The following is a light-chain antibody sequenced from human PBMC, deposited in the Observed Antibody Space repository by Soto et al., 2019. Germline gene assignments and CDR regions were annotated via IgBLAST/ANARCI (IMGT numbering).Light chain of an antibody. CDR2: DAS. CDR1: QRISTW. CDR3: QQYKSYWT. J-gene: IGKJ1*01. V-gene: IGKV1-5*01. Sequence: IRITQAPAALSASLGDVVTITCRASQRISTWVAWYQQKPGKAPKLLISDASSLETGVPSRFSGSGSGTEFTLTINSLQPDDFATYYCQQYKSYWTFGQGTKVDNK.